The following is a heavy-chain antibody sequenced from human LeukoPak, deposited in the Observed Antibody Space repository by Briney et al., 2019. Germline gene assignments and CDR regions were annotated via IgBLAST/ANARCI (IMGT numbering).Heavy chain of an antibody. D-gene: IGHD3-10*01. CDR1: GFTFSDYY. V-gene: IGHV3-11*04. Sequence: GGSLRLSCAASGFTFSDYYMSWIRQAPGKGLEWVSYISSSGSTIYHADSVKGRFTISRDNAKNSLYLQMNSLRAEDTAVYYCARVPYYYGSGSYPKVHYYYYMDVWGKGTTVTISS. CDR3: ARVPYYYGSGSYPKVHYYYYMDV. CDR2: ISSSGSTI. J-gene: IGHJ6*03.